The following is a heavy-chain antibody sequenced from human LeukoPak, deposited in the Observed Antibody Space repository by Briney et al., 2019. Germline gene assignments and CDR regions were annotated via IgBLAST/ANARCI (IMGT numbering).Heavy chain of an antibody. Sequence: ASVKVSCKASGYTFTSYGISWVRQAPGQGLEWLGWISAYNGDINYVQKLQGRVTMTTDTSTSTAYMELRSLRSDDTAVYYCARGGFTYDSSGYHYLDRGQGTLVTVSS. J-gene: IGHJ4*02. CDR3: ARGGFTYDSSGYHYLD. V-gene: IGHV1-18*01. CDR2: ISAYNGDI. CDR1: GYTFTSYG. D-gene: IGHD3-22*01.